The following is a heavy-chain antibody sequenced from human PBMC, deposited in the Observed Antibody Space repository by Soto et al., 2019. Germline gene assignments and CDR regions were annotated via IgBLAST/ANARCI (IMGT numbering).Heavy chain of an antibody. D-gene: IGHD6-13*01. J-gene: IGHJ4*02. CDR2: INAGNGNT. V-gene: IGHV1-3*01. CDR1: GYTFTSYA. Sequence: GASVKVSCKASGYTFTSYAMHWVRQAPGQRLEWMGWINAGNGNTEYSQKFQGRVTITRDTSASTAYMELSSLRSEDTAVYYCAGRSSSWFNWGQGTLVTVSS. CDR3: AGRSSSWFN.